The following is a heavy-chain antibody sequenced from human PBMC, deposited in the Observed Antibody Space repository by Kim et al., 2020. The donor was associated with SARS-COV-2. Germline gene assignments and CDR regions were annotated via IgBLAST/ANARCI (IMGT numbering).Heavy chain of an antibody. J-gene: IGHJ4*02. D-gene: IGHD3-22*01. CDR2: ITRIGST. Sequence: SETLSLTCTVSGGSFSGYYYSWIRQPPGKGLEWIGEITRIGSTNYSPPLQTRITISVDTSKNQSTRKMTSVTAADTAVYYCATDSSGYNDGFDHWGQGTLVTVSS. CDR3: ATDSSGYNDGFDH. CDR1: GGSFSGYY. V-gene: IGHV4-34*01.